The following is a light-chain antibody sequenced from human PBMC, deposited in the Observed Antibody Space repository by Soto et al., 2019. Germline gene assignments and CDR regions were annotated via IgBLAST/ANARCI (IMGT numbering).Light chain of an antibody. CDR3: SSYTISSTLV. Sequence: QSVLTQPASVSGSPGQSITISCTGTSSDVGIYNYVSWYQHHPGKAPKLIIYDVTSRPSGVSNRFSDSKSGNTASLTISGLQAEDEADYYCSSYTISSTLVFGGGTKVTVL. CDR2: DVT. J-gene: IGLJ2*01. CDR1: SSDVGIYNY. V-gene: IGLV2-14*01.